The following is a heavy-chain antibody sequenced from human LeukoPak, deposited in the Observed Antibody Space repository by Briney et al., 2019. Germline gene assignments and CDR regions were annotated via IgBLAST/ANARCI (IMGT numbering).Heavy chain of an antibody. D-gene: IGHD3-10*01. CDR2: ISGSSNYI. CDR1: ELTFRIYA. CDR3: ARTYGSGGSYGMDV. Sequence: KPGGSLRLSCAASELTFRIYAMGWVRQAPGKGLEWVSSISGSSNYIYYADSLKGRFTISRDNAKNSLYLQMNSLRAEDTAVYYCARTYGSGGSYGMDVWGQGTTVTVSS. J-gene: IGHJ6*02. V-gene: IGHV3-21*01.